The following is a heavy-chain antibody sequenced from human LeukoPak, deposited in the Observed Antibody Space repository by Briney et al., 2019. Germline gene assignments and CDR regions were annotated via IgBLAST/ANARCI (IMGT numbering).Heavy chain of an antibody. J-gene: IGHJ4*02. D-gene: IGHD6-13*01. CDR3: ATLGQQQLEGDY. Sequence: PSETLSLTCAVSGGSISSSNWWSWVRQPPGKGLEWIGEIYHSGSTNYNPSLKSRVTISVDKSKNQFSLKLSSVTAADTAVYYCATLGQQQLEGDYWGQGTLVTVSS. CDR1: GGSISSSNW. CDR2: IYHSGST. V-gene: IGHV4-4*02.